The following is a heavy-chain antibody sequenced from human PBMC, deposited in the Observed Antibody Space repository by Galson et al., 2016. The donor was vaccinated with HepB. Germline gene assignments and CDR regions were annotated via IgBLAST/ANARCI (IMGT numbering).Heavy chain of an antibody. CDR2: IFGRGGGT. Sequence: SLRLSCAASGFTFNDFAMGWVRQAPGKGLEWVSLIFGRGGGTYYRDPVKGRFTISRDNSKNTLYLQMSSLTAEDTALYYCAKYQGHPVTTYHFDYWGQGTLVTVSS. CDR1: GFTFNDFA. D-gene: IGHD2-2*01. CDR3: AKYQGHPVTTYHFDY. V-gene: IGHV3-23*01. J-gene: IGHJ4*02.